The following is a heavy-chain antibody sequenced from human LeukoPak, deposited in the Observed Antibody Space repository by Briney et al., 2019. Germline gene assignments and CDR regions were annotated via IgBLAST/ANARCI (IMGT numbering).Heavy chain of an antibody. CDR3: ATGTITMVRGVIKPKYYYYYYGMDV. CDR2: FDPEDGET. CDR1: GYTLTELS. V-gene: IGHV1-24*01. Sequence: ASVKVSCKVSGYTLTELSMHWVRQAPGKGLEWMGGFDPEDGETIYAQKFKGRVTMTEDTSTDTAYMELSSLRSEDTAVYYCATGTITMVRGVIKPKYYYYYYGMDVWGKGTTVTVSS. D-gene: IGHD3-10*01. J-gene: IGHJ6*04.